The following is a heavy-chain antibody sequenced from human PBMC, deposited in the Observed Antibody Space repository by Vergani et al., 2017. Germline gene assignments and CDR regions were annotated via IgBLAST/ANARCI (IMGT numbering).Heavy chain of an antibody. D-gene: IGHD6-6*01. V-gene: IGHV3-9*02. J-gene: IGHJ5*02. CDR1: GFTSAGYA. Sequence: DVQLEESGGGLVLPGRSLGLSCVASGFTSAGYAMHWVRQAPGKGLEWVSGISWNSNSIGYADSVKGRFTISRDNAKNSLYLQMYSLRAEDTALYYCAKXLGTSSGGGWFDPWGQGTLVTVSS. CDR3: AKXLGTSSGGGWFDP. CDR2: ISWNSNSI.